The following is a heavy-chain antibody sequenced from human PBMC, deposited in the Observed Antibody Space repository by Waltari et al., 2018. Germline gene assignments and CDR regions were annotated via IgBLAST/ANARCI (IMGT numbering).Heavy chain of an antibody. D-gene: IGHD6-13*01. V-gene: IGHV1-69*02. CDR1: GGTFSSYT. J-gene: IGHJ6*02. Sequence: QVQLVQSGAEVKKPGSSVKVSCKASGGTFSSYTISWVRQAPGQGREWMGRIIPIRGIATYAQKCQGRVTLTADKSTSTAYMELSSLRSEDTAVYYCARGIAAAGPYYYYYYGMDVWGQGTTVTVSS. CDR2: IIPIRGIA. CDR3: ARGIAAAGPYYYYYYGMDV.